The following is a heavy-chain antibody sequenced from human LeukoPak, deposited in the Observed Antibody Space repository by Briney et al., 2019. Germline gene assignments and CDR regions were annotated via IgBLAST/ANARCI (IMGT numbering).Heavy chain of an antibody. D-gene: IGHD2-15*01. CDR2: ITPIFGTA. J-gene: IGHJ4*02. V-gene: IGHV1-69*13. CDR1: GGTFSSYA. Sequence: WASVKVSCKASGGTFSSYAISWVRQAPGQGLEWMGGITPIFGTANYAQKFQGRVTITADESTSTAYMELSSLRSEDTAVYYCARAPGYCSGGSCYSMDYWGQGTLVTVSS. CDR3: ARAPGYCSGGSCYSMDY.